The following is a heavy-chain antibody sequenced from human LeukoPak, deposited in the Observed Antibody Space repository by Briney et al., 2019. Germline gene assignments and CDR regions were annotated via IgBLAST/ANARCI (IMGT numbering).Heavy chain of an antibody. J-gene: IGHJ4*02. CDR1: GFTFSSYS. CDR3: ARDQDDCSSTSCYGVFDY. V-gene: IGHV3-48*04. CDR2: ISSSSSTI. Sequence: GGSLRLSCAASGFTFSSYSMNWVRQAPGKGLEWVSYISSSSSTIYYADSVKGRFTISRDNAKNSLYLQMNSLRAEDTAVYYCARDQDDCSSTSCYGVFDYWGQGTLVTVSS. D-gene: IGHD2-2*01.